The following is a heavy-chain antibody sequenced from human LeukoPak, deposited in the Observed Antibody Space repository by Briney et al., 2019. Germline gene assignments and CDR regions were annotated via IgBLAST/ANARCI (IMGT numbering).Heavy chain of an antibody. J-gene: IGHJ2*01. CDR3: ARATGNWYFDL. D-gene: IGHD3-10*01. Sequence: LSLTCTVSGGSISSGSYYWRWIRQPAGTGLEWVSYISSSSSYTNYADSVKGRFTISRDNAKNSLYLQMNSLRAEDTAVYYCARATGNWYFDLWGRGTLVTVSS. V-gene: IGHV3-11*06. CDR1: GGSISSGSYY. CDR2: ISSSSSYT.